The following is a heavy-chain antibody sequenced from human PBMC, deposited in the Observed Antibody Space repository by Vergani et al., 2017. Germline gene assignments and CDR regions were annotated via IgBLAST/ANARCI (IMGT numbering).Heavy chain of an antibody. CDR2: IVPILDRK. D-gene: IGHD4-23*01. CDR3: ARDLGRSRVNSHYGMGV. Sequence: QVQLVQSGAEMKKPGSSVKVSCKSSGGTFSSYTFIWVRLAPGQGLDWMGSIVPILDRKEYAQKFQGRVALTADTSTSTVYMELSSLRSEDTAVYYCARDLGRSRVNSHYGMGVWGQGTTVTVSS. J-gene: IGHJ6*02. V-gene: IGHV1-69*08. CDR1: GGTFSSYT.